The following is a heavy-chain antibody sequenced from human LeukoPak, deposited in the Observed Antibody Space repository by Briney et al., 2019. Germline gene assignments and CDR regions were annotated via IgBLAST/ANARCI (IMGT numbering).Heavy chain of an antibody. D-gene: IGHD1-1*01. CDR1: GDSVSSNSAA. V-gene: IGHV6-1*01. CDR2: TYYRSKWYN. J-gene: IGHJ5*02. CDR3: ARVSRLNADWFDP. Sequence: SQTLSLTCAISGDSVSSNSAAWNWIRQSPSRGLEWLGRTYYRSKWYNDYAVSVQSRIMINPDASRNQFSLQLNSVTPEDTAVYYCARVSRLNADWFDPWGQGTLVTVSS.